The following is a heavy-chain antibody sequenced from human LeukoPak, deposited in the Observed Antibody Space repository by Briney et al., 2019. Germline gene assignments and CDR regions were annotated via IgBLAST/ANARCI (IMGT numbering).Heavy chain of an antibody. J-gene: IGHJ6*02. D-gene: IGHD7-27*01. V-gene: IGHV3-33*08. CDR1: GFTLSTYW. CDR3: ARGTGAYFYRMDV. CDR2: MWYDGGNK. Sequence: GGSLRLSCAASGFTLSTYWMHWVRQAPGKGLEWVAIMWYDGGNKHYADSVKGRFTISRDNSKNTLYLQMNSLRAEDTAVYYCARGTGAYFYRMDVWGQGTTVTVSS.